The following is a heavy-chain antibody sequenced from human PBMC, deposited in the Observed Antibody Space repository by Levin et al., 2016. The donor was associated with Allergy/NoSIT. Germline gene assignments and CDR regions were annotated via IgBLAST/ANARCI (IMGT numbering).Heavy chain of an antibody. CDR3: ATVYCSSTSCYRADAFDI. CDR2: MNPNSGNT. V-gene: IGHV1-8*01. J-gene: IGHJ3*02. Sequence: ASVKVSCKASGYTFTSYDINWVRQATGQGLEWMGWMNPNSGNTGYAQKFQGRVTMTRNTSISTAYMELSSLRSEDTAVYYCATVYCSSTSCYRADAFDIWGQGTMVTVSS. CDR1: GYTFTSYD. D-gene: IGHD2-2*01.